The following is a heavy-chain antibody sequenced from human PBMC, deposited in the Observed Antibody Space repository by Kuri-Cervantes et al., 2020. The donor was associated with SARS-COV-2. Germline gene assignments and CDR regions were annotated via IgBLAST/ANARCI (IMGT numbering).Heavy chain of an antibody. J-gene: IGHJ6*04. CDR2: IYYSGST. Sequence: SETLSLTCTVSGGSISSHYWSWIRQPPGKGLEWIGYIYYSGSTNYNPSLKSRVTISVDTSKNQFSLKLSSVTAEDTAVYYCAKDLVVVPAANVFELQGMDVWGKGTTVTVSS. CDR3: AKDLVVVPAANVFELQGMDV. V-gene: IGHV4-59*11. D-gene: IGHD2-2*01. CDR1: GGSISSHY.